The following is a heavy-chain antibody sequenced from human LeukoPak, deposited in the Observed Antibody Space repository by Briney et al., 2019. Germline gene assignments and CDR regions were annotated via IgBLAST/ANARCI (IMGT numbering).Heavy chain of an antibody. D-gene: IGHD2-2*01. J-gene: IGHJ4*02. V-gene: IGHV3-30*02. Sequence: GGSLRLSCAASGFTFSNDGIHWVRQAPGKGLEWVAFIRYDGSNKYYADSVKGRFTISRDNSKNTLYLQMNSLRAEDTAVYYCAKNRVRYCSSTSCFYFDYWGQGTLVTVSS. CDR2: IRYDGSNK. CDR3: AKNRVRYCSSTSCFYFDY. CDR1: GFTFSNDG.